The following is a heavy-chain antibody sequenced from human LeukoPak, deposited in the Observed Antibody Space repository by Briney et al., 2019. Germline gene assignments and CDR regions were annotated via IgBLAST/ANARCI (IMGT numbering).Heavy chain of an antibody. J-gene: IGHJ4*02. CDR1: GGSISSSSYY. CDR3: ARVDSGSFRFDY. D-gene: IGHD1-26*01. V-gene: IGHV4-39*07. Sequence: SETLSLTCTVSGGSISSSSYYWGWIRQPPGKGLEWIGSIYYSGSTYYNPSLKSRVTISVDTSKNQFSLKLSSVTAADTAVYYCARVDSGSFRFDYWGQGTLVTVSS. CDR2: IYYSGST.